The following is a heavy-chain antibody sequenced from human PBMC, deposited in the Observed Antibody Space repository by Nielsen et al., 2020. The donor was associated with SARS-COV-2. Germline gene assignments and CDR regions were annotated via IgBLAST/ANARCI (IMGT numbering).Heavy chain of an antibody. CDR2: IYCSGST. D-gene: IGHD6-13*01. J-gene: IGHJ6*02. Sequence: SETLSLTCTVSGGSISSGGYYWSWIRQHPGKGLEWIGYIYCSGSTYYNPSLKSRVTISVDTSKNQFSLKLSSVTAADTAVYYCAREVAAAGTSYYYYYGMDVWGQGTTVTVSS. CDR1: GGSISSGGYY. V-gene: IGHV4-31*03. CDR3: AREVAAAGTSYYYYYGMDV.